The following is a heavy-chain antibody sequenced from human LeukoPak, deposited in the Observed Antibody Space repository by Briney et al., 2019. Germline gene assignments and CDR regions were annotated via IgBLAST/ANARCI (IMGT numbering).Heavy chain of an antibody. CDR2: INPNSGGT. CDR3: ASSSWYTYYFDY. V-gene: IGHV1-2*02. J-gene: IGHJ4*02. CDR1: GYTFTGYY. Sequence: ASVKVSCKASGYTFTGYYMHWVRQAPGQGLEWVGWINPNSGGTNYAQKFQGRVTMTRDTSISTAYMELSRLRSDDTAVYYCASSSWYTYYFDYWGQGTLVTVSS. D-gene: IGHD6-13*01.